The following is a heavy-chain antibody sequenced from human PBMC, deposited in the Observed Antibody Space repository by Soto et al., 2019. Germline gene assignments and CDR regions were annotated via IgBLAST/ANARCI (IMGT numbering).Heavy chain of an antibody. CDR2: IYYSGST. D-gene: IGHD3-22*01. J-gene: IGHJ4*02. CDR3: AKESSGSSPLPFDL. CDR1: GGSVSNGDYY. V-gene: IGHV4-30-4*01. Sequence: QVQLQESGPGLVKPSQTLSVTCTVSGGSVSNGDYYWSWIRQPPGKGLEWIGYIYYSGSTYYNPSLNSRVTMSFDTSENQFSLKLSSVTDADTAMYYCAKESSGSSPLPFDLWGQGTLVTVSS.